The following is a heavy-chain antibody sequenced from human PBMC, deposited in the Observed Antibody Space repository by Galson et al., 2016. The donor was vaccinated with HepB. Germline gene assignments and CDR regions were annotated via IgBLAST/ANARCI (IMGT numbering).Heavy chain of an antibody. CDR2: ISSDANNR. V-gene: IGHV3-30*14. CDR3: ARVKGGPLRGYFDL. Sequence: SLRLSCAASGFDSNDYPMHWVRQAPGKGLEWMTVISSDANNRNYADSVKGRFTVSRDNGKNKLSLQMNSLRPEDTATYYCARVKGGPLRGYFDLWGQGALVIVSS. CDR1: GFDSNDYP. D-gene: IGHD5-12*01. J-gene: IGHJ4*02.